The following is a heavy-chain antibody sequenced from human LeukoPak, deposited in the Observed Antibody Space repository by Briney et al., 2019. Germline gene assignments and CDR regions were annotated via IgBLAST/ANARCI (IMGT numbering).Heavy chain of an antibody. CDR1: GFAFDNYG. CDR2: INWNGGST. CDR3: AKTTHYDIFTGLDY. Sequence: PGGSLRLSCAASGFAFDNYGMSWVRQAPGKGLEWVSGINWNGGSTGYADSVKGRFTISRDNAKNSLYLQMNSLRAEDTALYYCAKTTHYDIFTGLDYWGQGALVTVSS. J-gene: IGHJ4*02. D-gene: IGHD3-9*01. V-gene: IGHV3-20*04.